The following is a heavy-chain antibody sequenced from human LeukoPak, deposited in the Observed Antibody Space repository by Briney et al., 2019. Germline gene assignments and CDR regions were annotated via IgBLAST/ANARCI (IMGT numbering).Heavy chain of an antibody. CDR3: ARGRWRTKGGGGYYYMDV. CDR2: INHSGST. D-gene: IGHD3-16*01. Sequence: PGGSLRLSCAASGFTFSSYAMSWVRQAPGKGLEWIGEINHSGSTNYNPSLKSRVTISVDTSKNQFSLKLSSVTAADTAVYYCARGRWRTKGGGGYYYMDVWGKGTTVTASS. V-gene: IGHV4-34*01. J-gene: IGHJ6*03. CDR1: GFTFSSYA.